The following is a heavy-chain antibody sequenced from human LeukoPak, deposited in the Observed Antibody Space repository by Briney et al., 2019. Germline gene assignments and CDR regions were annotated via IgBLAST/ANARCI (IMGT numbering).Heavy chain of an antibody. CDR1: GFTFSDYY. V-gene: IGHV3-11*03. CDR2: ISSSSDFT. J-gene: IGHJ2*01. CDR3: ARRYYDSLTGYYNWYFDL. Sequence: GGSLRLSCAASGFTFSDYYMNWIRQAPGKGLEWVAYISSSSDFTNYADSVKGRFTISRDNAKNSLYLQMNSLRADDTAVYYCARRYYDSLTGYYNWYFDLWGRGTLVTVSS. D-gene: IGHD3-9*01.